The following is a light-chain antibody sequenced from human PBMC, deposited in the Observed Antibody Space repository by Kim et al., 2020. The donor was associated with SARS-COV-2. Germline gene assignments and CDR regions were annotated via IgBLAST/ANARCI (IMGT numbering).Light chain of an antibody. CDR2: DAS. Sequence: VSPGERATLSCRARQSVNSDLAWYQQKPGQAPRLLIYDASTRATGFPARFSGSGSGTEFTLTINSLQSEDFAVYYCHQYNNWPLTFGGGTKVDIK. CDR1: QSVNSD. V-gene: IGKV3-15*01. J-gene: IGKJ4*01. CDR3: HQYNNWPLT.